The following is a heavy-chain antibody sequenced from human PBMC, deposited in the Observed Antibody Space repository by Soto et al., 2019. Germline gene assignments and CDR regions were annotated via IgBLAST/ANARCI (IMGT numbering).Heavy chain of an antibody. D-gene: IGHD3-3*02. CDR1: GYTFTSYG. CDR3: ARAFLQWLLPRPDRYYYYGMDV. Sequence: GXSVKVACRASGYTFTSYGIIWVRQAPGEGLEWMGWISAYNGNTNYAQKLQGRVTMTTDTSTSTAYMELRSLRSDDTAVYYCARAFLQWLLPRPDRYYYYGMDVWGQGTTVTVSS. CDR2: ISAYNGNT. J-gene: IGHJ6*02. V-gene: IGHV1-18*01.